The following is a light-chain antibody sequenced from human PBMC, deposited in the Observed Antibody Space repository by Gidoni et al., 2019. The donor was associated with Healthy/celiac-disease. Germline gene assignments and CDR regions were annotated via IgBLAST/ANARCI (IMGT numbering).Light chain of an antibody. CDR3: QQLNSYPLHT. Sequence: DIQLTQSPSFLSASVGDRVTITCRASQGISSYLAWYQQKPGKAPKLLIYAASTLQSGVPSRFSGSGSVTEFTLTISSLQPEDFATYYCQQLNSYPLHTFGQGTKLEIK. CDR2: AAS. V-gene: IGKV1-9*01. CDR1: QGISSY. J-gene: IGKJ2*01.